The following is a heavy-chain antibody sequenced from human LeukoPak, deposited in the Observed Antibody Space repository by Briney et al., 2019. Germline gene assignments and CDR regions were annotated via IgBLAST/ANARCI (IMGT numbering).Heavy chain of an antibody. CDR1: GGSISSYY. D-gene: IGHD6-13*01. V-gene: IGHV4-59*01. CDR3: ATYSSSWYGWEFDY. CDR2: IYYSGST. J-gene: IGHJ4*02. Sequence: SETQSLTCTVSGGSISSYYWSWIRQPPGKGLEWIGYIYYSGSTNYNPSLKSRVTISVDTSKNQFSLKLSSVTAADTAVYYCATYSSSWYGWEFDYWGQGTLVTVSS.